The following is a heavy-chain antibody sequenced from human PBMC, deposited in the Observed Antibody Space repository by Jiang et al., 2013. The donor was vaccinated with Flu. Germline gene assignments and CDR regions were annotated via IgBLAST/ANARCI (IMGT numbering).Heavy chain of an antibody. CDR2: INHSGSI. D-gene: IGHD2-15*01. J-gene: IGHJ5*02. V-gene: IGHV4-34*01. CDR1: GGSFSGYY. CDR3: ARVSPRGWNWFDP. Sequence: LLKPSETLSLTCAVYGGSFSGYYWSWIRQPPGKGLEWIGEINHSGSINCNPSLKSRVTISVDTSKNQFSLKLNSVTAADTAVYFCARVSPRGWNWFDPWGQGTLVTVSS.